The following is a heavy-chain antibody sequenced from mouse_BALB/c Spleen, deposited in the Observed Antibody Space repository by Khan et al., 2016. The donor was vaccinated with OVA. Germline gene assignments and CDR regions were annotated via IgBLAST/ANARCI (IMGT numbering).Heavy chain of an antibody. J-gene: IGHJ2*01. CDR3: AKSGYGNYGHYFDY. V-gene: IGHV1S135*01. CDR1: GYSFTGYN. CDR2: IDPYYGGT. Sequence: MQLEESGPELEKPGASVKISCKASGYSFTGYNMNWVKQNNGQNLEWIGNIDPYYGGTTYNQNFKGKATLTVDKSSSTAYMHLSSLTSEDSAVDYCAKSGYGNYGHYFDYWGQGTTLTVSA. D-gene: IGHD2-10*02.